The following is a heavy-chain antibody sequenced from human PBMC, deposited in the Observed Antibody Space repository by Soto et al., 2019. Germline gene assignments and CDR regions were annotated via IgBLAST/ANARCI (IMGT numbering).Heavy chain of an antibody. J-gene: IGHJ4*02. V-gene: IGHV3-30*18. CDR1: GFTFSSYG. Sequence: QVPLVESGGGVVQPGRSLRLSCAASGFTFSSYGMHWVRQAPGKGLEWVAVISYDGSNKYYADSVKGRFTISRDNSKNTLYLQMNSLRAEDTAVYYCAKSQSMVRAPCDYWGQGTLVTVSS. CDR2: ISYDGSNK. CDR3: AKSQSMVRAPCDY. D-gene: IGHD3-10*01.